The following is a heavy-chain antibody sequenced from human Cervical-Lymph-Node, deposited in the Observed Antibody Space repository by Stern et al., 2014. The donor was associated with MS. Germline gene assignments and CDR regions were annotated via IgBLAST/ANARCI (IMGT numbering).Heavy chain of an antibody. D-gene: IGHD6-6*01. Sequence: QVQLVQSGAEVKKPGASVKVSCKASGYTFTSYDINWVRQATGQGLEWMGWMNPNSGNTGYAQKFQGRVTMTRNTSISTAYMELSSLRSEDTAVYYCARVAARQRGKKYGMDVWGQGTTVTVSS. CDR3: ARVAARQRGKKYGMDV. CDR1: GYTFTSYD. J-gene: IGHJ6*02. CDR2: MNPNSGNT. V-gene: IGHV1-8*01.